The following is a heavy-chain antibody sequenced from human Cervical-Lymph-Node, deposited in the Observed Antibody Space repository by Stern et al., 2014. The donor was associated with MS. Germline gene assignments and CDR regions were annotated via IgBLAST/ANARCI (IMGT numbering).Heavy chain of an antibody. V-gene: IGHV1-3*01. CDR2: INAGNGNT. Sequence: VQLVQSGAEVKKPGASVKVSCKASGYTFTSYAMHWVRQAPGQRLEWMGWINAGNGNTKYSQKFQGRVTITRDTSASTAYMELSSLRSEDTAVYYCARDRIAARNWFDPWGQGTLVTVSS. CDR3: ARDRIAARNWFDP. CDR1: GYTFTSYA. D-gene: IGHD6-6*01. J-gene: IGHJ5*02.